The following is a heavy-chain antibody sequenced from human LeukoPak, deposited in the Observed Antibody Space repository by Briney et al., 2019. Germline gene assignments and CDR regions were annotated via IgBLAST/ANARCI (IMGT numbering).Heavy chain of an antibody. Sequence: ASVKVSCKASGYTFTSYDINWVRQATGQGLEWMGWMNPNSGNTGYAQKFQGRVTMTRNTSISTAYMELSSLRSEDTAVYYCARETTYYDILTGYYSHGMDVWGQGTTVTVSS. CDR2: MNPNSGNT. CDR3: ARETTYYDILTGYYSHGMDV. D-gene: IGHD3-9*01. J-gene: IGHJ6*02. V-gene: IGHV1-8*01. CDR1: GYTFTSYD.